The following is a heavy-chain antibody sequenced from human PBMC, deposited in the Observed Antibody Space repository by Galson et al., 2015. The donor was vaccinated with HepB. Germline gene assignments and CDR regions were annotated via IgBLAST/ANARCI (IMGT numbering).Heavy chain of an antibody. J-gene: IGHJ4*02. CDR2: ISYDESNK. CDR1: GFTFSSYG. V-gene: IGHV3-30*18. Sequence: SLRLSCAASGFTFSSYGMHWVRQAPGKGLEWVAVISYDESNKYYADSVKGRFTISRDNSKNTLYLQMNSLRAEDTAVYYCAKDQVWGYYYDSSGYYPHWGQGTLVTVSS. CDR3: AKDQVWGYYYDSSGYYPH. D-gene: IGHD3-22*01.